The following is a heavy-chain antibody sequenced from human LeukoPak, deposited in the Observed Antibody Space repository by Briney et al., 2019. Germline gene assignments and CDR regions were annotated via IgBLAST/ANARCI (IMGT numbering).Heavy chain of an antibody. CDR1: GYTFTGYY. J-gene: IGHJ4*02. CDR2: IIPILGIA. V-gene: IGHV1-69*04. D-gene: IGHD3-16*01. CDR3: AREGRGWTPANTFTDNY. Sequence: SVKVSCKASGYTFTGYYMHWVRQAPGQGLEWMGRIIPILGIANYAQKFQGRVTITADKSTSTAYMELSSLRSEDTAVYYCAREGRGWTPANTFTDNYWGQGTLVTVSS.